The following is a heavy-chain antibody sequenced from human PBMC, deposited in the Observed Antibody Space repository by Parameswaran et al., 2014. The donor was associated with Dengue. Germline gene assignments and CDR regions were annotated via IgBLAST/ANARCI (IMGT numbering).Heavy chain of an antibody. D-gene: IGHD6-25*01. CDR1: GGSISSDYYF. J-gene: IGHJ5*02. V-gene: IGHV4-39*07. CDR2: IYYSGNT. CDR3: ARALYSSGPTRFDP. Sequence: ASETLSLTCTVSGGSISSDYYFWGWIRQPPGKGLEWIGNIYYSGNTYYNPSLKSRVTISVDTSKNQFSLKLSSVTAADTAVYYCARALYSSGPTRFDPWGQGTLVTVSS.